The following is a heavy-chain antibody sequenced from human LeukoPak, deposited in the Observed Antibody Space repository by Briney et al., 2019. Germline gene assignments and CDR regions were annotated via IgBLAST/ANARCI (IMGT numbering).Heavy chain of an antibody. CDR3: ARDLSYCSSTSCFYDY. CDR2: INPSGGST. J-gene: IGHJ4*02. D-gene: IGHD2-2*01. Sequence: ASVKVSCKASGYTFTSYYMHWVRQAPGQGLEWMGIINPSGGSTSYAQKFQGRVTMTRDTSTSIVYMELSSLRSEDTAVYYCARDLSYCSSTSCFYDYWGQGTLVTVSS. V-gene: IGHV1-46*01. CDR1: GYTFTSYY.